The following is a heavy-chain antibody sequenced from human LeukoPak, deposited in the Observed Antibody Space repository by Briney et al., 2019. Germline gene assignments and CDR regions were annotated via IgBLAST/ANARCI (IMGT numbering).Heavy chain of an antibody. CDR3: ALLAVASDFDY. CDR2: ISSGATTM. V-gene: IGHV3-48*03. J-gene: IGHJ4*02. Sequence: PGGSLRLSCAASGFMFRSFEMYWVRQAPGKGLEWIAYISSGATTMYYADSVKGRFTISRDDAKNSLFLQMKSLRAEDTAVYYCALLAVASDFDYWGQGALVIVSS. D-gene: IGHD6-19*01. CDR1: GFMFRSFE.